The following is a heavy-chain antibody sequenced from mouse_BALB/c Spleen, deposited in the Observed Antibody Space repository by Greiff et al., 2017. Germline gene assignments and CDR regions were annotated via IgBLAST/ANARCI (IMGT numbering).Heavy chain of an antibody. V-gene: IGHV2-9*02. D-gene: IGHD2-2*01. CDR1: GFSLTSYG. CDR3: ARDRSGYERFAY. CDR2: IWAGGST. J-gene: IGHJ3*01. Sequence: VQGVESGPGLVAPSQSLSITCTVSGFSLTSYGVHWVRQPPGKGLEWLGVIWAGGSTNYNSALMSRLSISKDNSKSQVFLKMNSLQTDDTAMYYCARDRSGYERFAYWGQGTLVTVSA.